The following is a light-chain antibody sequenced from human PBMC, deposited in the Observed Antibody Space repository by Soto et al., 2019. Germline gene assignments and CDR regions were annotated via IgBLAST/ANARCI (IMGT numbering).Light chain of an antibody. J-gene: IGKJ4*01. V-gene: IGKV1-33*01. CDR3: QQYDNLPLT. CDR1: HYISSS. CDR2: DSS. Sequence: VQMTHAPYSLSAPLGDMVSFTGKAVHYISSSLNWDQQKPLRAPKLLIYDSSDLETGVPSRFSGSGSGTDITFTINRLQPEDIATYYCQQYDNLPLTFGGGTKGDI.